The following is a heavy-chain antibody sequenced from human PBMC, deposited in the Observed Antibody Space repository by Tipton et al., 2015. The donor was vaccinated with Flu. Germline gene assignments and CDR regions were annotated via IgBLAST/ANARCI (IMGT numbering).Heavy chain of an antibody. J-gene: IGHJ6*02. CDR1: GFTLSVYV. Sequence: SLRLSCAASGFTLSVYVMHWVRQAPGKGLEWVSSLTRSGGTTYYAGSVRGRFTISRDNSKNIVYMQMNSLRAEDTAIYYCAKGYGSPDVWGQGTTVTVSS. D-gene: IGHD6-19*01. V-gene: IGHV3-48*03. CDR2: LTRSGGTT. CDR3: AKGYGSPDV.